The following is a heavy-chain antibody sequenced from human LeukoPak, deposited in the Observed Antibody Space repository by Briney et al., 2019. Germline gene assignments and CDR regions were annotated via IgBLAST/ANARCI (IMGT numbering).Heavy chain of an antibody. CDR2: IWYDGSNK. CDR1: GFTFSSYG. J-gene: IGHJ6*02. D-gene: IGHD3-10*01. V-gene: IGHV3-33*01. Sequence: PGRSLRLSCAASGFTFSSYGMHWVRQAPGKGLEWVAVIWYDGSNKYYADSVKGRFTISRDNSKNTLYLQMNSMRAEDTAVYYCARVSYYGSGSYYTSPHYYYGMDVWGQGTTVTVSS. CDR3: ARVSYYGSGSYYTSPHYYYGMDV.